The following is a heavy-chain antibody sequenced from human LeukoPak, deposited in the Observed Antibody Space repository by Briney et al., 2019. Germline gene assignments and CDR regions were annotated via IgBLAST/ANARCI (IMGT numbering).Heavy chain of an antibody. D-gene: IGHD6-19*01. V-gene: IGHV1-18*01. CDR1: GYTFTSYG. CDR3: AREESSGWYTPPDY. CDR2: ISAHNGNT. J-gene: IGHJ4*02. Sequence: ASVKVSCKASGYTFTSYGISWVRQAPGQGLEWMGWISAHNGNTNYAQKLQGRVTMTTDTSTSTAYMELRSLRSDDTAVYYCAREESSGWYTPPDYWGQGTLVTVSS.